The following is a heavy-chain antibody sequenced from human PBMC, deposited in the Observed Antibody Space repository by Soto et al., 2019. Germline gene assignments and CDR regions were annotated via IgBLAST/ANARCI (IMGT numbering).Heavy chain of an antibody. CDR1: GFTFSSYA. CDR3: ARGPHIVVVTAILPAFDI. D-gene: IGHD2-21*02. V-gene: IGHV3-30-3*01. J-gene: IGHJ3*02. Sequence: QVQLVESGGGVVQPGRSLRLSCAASGFTFSSYAMHWVRQAPGKGLEWVAVISYDGSNKYYADSVKGRFTISRDNSKNPPYLQMNSLRAEDTAVYYCARGPHIVVVTAILPAFDIWGQGTMVTVSS. CDR2: ISYDGSNK.